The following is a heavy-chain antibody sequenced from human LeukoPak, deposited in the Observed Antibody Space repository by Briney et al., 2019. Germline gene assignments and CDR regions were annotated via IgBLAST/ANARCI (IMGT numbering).Heavy chain of an antibody. CDR3: ARGLRRWDYSSRYNWFDP. J-gene: IGHJ5*02. D-gene: IGHD6-13*01. CDR1: GYTFTGYY. Sequence: GASVKVSCKASGYTFTGYYMHWVRQAPGQGLEWMGWINPNSGGTNYAQKFQGRVTMTRDTSISTAYMELSRLRSDDTAVYYCARGLRRWDYSSRYNWFDPWGQGTLVTVSS. CDR2: INPNSGGT. V-gene: IGHV1-2*02.